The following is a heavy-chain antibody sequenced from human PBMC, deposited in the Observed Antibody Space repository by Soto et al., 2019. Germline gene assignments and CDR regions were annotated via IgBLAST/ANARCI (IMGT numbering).Heavy chain of an antibody. CDR2: INHSGST. Sequence: SETLSLTCAVYGGSFSGYYWSWIRQPPGKGLEWIGEINHSGSTNYNPSLKSRVTMSVDTSKNQFSLKLSSVTAADTAVYYCARDRIDGFDPWGQGTLVTVSS. CDR1: GGSFSGYY. D-gene: IGHD3-9*01. J-gene: IGHJ5*02. CDR3: ARDRIDGFDP. V-gene: IGHV4-34*01.